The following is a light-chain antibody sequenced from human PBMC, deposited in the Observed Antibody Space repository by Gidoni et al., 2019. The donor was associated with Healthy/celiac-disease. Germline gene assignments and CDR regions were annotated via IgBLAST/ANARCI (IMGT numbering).Light chain of an antibody. Sequence: DSQMTQSPSSLSASVGDRVTITCRASQSISSYLNWYQQKPGKAPKLLIYAASSLQSGVPSRFSGSGSGTDFTLTISSLQPEDFATYYCQQSYSTLSLTFXGXTKVEIK. CDR2: AAS. CDR1: QSISSY. J-gene: IGKJ4*01. V-gene: IGKV1-39*01. CDR3: QQSYSTLSLT.